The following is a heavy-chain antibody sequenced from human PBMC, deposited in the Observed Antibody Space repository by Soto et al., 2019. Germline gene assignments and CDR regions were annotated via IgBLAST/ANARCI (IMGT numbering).Heavy chain of an antibody. J-gene: IGHJ5*02. CDR3: AREDARLPQGDWFDP. CDR1: GDSISSSY. V-gene: IGHV4-59*12. Sequence: SETLSLTCTVSGDSISSSYWSWIRQPPGKGLEWIGYMYYSGSPNYNPSLRSRVTISVDKSKNQFSLKLSSVTAADTALYYCAREDARLPQGDWFDPWGQGTLVTVSS. D-gene: IGHD4-17*01. CDR2: MYYSGSP.